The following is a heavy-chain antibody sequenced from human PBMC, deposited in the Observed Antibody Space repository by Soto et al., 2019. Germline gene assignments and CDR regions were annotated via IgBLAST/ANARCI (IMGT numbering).Heavy chain of an antibody. Sequence: SVKVSCKASGGTFSTYTCSWVRQAPGQGLEWMGRIIPIFGTPYYAQKFQGRVTITADKSTSTVYMELSSLRSDDTAVYFCARGLECRGYCLDRPTWFAPWGQGTLVTVSS. V-gene: IGHV1-69*06. D-gene: IGHD2-15*01. J-gene: IGHJ5*02. CDR2: IIPIFGTP. CDR1: GGTFSTYT. CDR3: ARGLECRGYCLDRPTWFAP.